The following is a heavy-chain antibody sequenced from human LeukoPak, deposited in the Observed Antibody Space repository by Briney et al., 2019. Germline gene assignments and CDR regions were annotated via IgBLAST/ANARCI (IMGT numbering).Heavy chain of an antibody. Sequence: GGSLRLSCAASEFSFSGSAMHWVRQTSGKGLEWVGRIRSKANSYATAYAESVKGGFTISRDDSKNTAYLQMNSLKTEDTAVYYCTRHTSDVWGKGTTVTVSS. V-gene: IGHV3-73*01. J-gene: IGHJ6*04. CDR2: IRSKANSYAT. CDR1: EFSFSGSA. CDR3: TRHTSDV.